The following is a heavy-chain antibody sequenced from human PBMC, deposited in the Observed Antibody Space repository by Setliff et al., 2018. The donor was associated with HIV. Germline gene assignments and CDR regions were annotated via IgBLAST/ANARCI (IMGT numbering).Heavy chain of an antibody. D-gene: IGHD3-10*01. V-gene: IGHV3-21*01. J-gene: IGHJ4*02. CDR1: GFTFSSYS. CDR2: ISSGSSYI. Sequence: PGGSLRLSCAASGFTFSSYSMNWVRQAPGKGLEWVSSISSGSSYIYYAESVKGRFTISRDNAKNSLYLQMNGLRAEDTAVYYCARGDRWFGEHYFDYWGQGTLVTVSS. CDR3: ARGDRWFGEHYFDY.